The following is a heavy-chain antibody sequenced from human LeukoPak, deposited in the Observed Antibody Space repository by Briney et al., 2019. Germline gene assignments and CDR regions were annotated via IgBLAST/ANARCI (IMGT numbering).Heavy chain of an antibody. V-gene: IGHV3-48*03. J-gene: IGHJ3*02. CDR1: GFTFSSYE. Sequence: GGSLRLSCAASGFTFSSYEMNWVRQAPGKGLEWVSYIGSGGSTICYADSVKGRFTISRDNAKNSLYLQMNSLRAEDTAVYYCAHVKARSGSTFDIWGQGTMVTVSS. D-gene: IGHD3-10*01. CDR3: AHVKARSGSTFDI. CDR2: IGSGGSTI.